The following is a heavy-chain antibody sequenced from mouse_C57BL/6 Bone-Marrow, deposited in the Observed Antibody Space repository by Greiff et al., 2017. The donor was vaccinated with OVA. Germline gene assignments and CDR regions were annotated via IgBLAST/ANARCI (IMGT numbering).Heavy chain of an antibody. J-gene: IGHJ4*01. Sequence: EVQLQQSGAELVRPGASVKLSCTASGFNIKDDYMHWVKQRPEQGLEWIGWIDPENGDTEYASKFPGKATITADTSSNTAYLQLSSLTSEDTAVYYCRWLLRLYYYAMDDWGQGTSVTVSS. CDR3: RWLLRLYYYAMDD. CDR2: IDPENGDT. D-gene: IGHD2-3*01. V-gene: IGHV14-4*01. CDR1: GFNIKDDY.